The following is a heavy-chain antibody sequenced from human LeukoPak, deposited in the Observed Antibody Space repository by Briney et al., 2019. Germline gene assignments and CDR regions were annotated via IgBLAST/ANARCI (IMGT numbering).Heavy chain of an antibody. CDR2: ISYDGSNK. Sequence: GRSLRLSCAASGFTFSIYGIHWVRQAPGKGLEWVAFISYDGSNKYYADSVKGRFTISRDNSKNTLYLHINSLRAEDTALYYCAKINRGQVAGHVDFWGQGTLVSVSS. V-gene: IGHV3-30*18. J-gene: IGHJ4*02. CDR3: AKINRGQVAGHVDF. D-gene: IGHD6-19*01. CDR1: GFTFSIYG.